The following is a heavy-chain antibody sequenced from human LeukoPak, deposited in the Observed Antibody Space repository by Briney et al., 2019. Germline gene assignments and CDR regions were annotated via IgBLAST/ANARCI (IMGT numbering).Heavy chain of an antibody. CDR2: IIPIFGTA. V-gene: IGHV1-69*13. CDR3: AIMSHSSSWPPYGMDV. CDR1: GGTFSSYA. J-gene: IGHJ6*02. Sequence: EASVKVSCTASGGTFSSYAISWVRQAPGQGLEWMGGIIPIFGTANYAQKFQGRVTITADESTSTAYMELSSLRSEDTAVYYCAIMSHSSSWPPYGMDVWGQGTTVTVSS. D-gene: IGHD6-13*01.